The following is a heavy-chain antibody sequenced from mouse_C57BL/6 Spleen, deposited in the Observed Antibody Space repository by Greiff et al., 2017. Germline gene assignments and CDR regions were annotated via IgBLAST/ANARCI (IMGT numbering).Heavy chain of an antibody. CDR1: GYTFTSYW. CDR3: ARLNYGSPDY. J-gene: IGHJ2*01. Sequence: QVQLQQPGAELVMPGASVKLSCKASGYTFTSYWMHWVKQRPGQGLEWIGEIDPSDSYTNYNQKFKGKSTLTVDKTSSTAYMQRSSLTSEDSAVYYGARLNYGSPDYWGQGTTLTVAS. CDR2: IDPSDSYT. D-gene: IGHD1-1*01. V-gene: IGHV1-69*01.